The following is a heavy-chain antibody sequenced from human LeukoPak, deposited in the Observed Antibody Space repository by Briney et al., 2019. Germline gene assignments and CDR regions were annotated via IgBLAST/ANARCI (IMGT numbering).Heavy chain of an antibody. V-gene: IGHV4-34*01. Sequence: SETLSLTCAVYGGSFSGYYWSWIRQPPGKGLEWIGEINHSGSTYYNPSLKSRVTISIDTSKNQFSLKLSSVTAADTAVYYCARAPSDYYDLGIDYWGQGTLVTVSS. CDR3: ARAPSDYYDLGIDY. CDR2: INHSGST. J-gene: IGHJ4*02. D-gene: IGHD3-3*01. CDR1: GGSFSGYY.